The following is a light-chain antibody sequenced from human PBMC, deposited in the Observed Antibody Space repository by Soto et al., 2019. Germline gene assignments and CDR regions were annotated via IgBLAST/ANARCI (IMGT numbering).Light chain of an antibody. V-gene: IGLV6-57*02. J-gene: IGLJ3*02. CDR3: QSYDGNNWV. Sequence: NFMLTQPHSVSESPGKTVTISCTGSSGSIATNYVQWYQQRPGSAPTTVIYEDNQRPSGVPDRFSGSIDSSSNSASLTISGLTTEDEADYYCQSYDGNNWVFGGGTQLTVL. CDR2: EDN. CDR1: SGSIATNY.